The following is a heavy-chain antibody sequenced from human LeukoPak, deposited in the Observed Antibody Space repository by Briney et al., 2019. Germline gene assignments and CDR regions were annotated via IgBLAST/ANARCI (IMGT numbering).Heavy chain of an antibody. V-gene: IGHV3-7*01. CDR1: GLIFSSYW. Sequence: PGGSLRLSCAASGLIFSSYWMSWVRQAPGKGLEWVANIKQDGSEKYYVDSVKGRFTISRDNAKNSLYLQMNTLRAEDTAVYYCARDQDGNFDYWGQGTLVTVSS. CDR2: IKQDGSEK. J-gene: IGHJ4*02. CDR3: ARDQDGNFDY.